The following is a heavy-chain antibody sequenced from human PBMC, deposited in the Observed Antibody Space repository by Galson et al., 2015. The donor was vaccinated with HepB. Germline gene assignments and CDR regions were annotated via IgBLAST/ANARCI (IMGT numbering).Heavy chain of an antibody. V-gene: IGHV1-46*01. D-gene: IGHD1-14*01. CDR3: ASPSPEFDAFNI. Sequence: SVKVSCKASGYTFTSYYMHWVRQAPGQGLEWMGIINPSGGSTSYAQKFQGRVTMTRDTSTSTVYMELSSLRSEDTAVYYCASPSPEFDAFNIWGQGTMVTVSS. CDR2: INPSGGST. CDR1: GYTFTSYY. J-gene: IGHJ3*02.